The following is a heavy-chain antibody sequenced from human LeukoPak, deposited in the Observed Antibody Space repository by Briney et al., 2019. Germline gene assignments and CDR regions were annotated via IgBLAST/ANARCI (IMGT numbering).Heavy chain of an antibody. V-gene: IGHV3-23*01. J-gene: IGHJ5*02. CDR2: ISGSGGST. CDR1: GFTFSSYA. Sequence: GGSLRLSCAASGFTFSSYAMSWVRQAPGKGLEWVSGISGSGGSTYYADSVKGRFTISRDNSKNTLHLQMNSLRAEDTAVYYCAKLPINSLGDYGSGTYRFGPWGQGILVTVSS. CDR3: AKLPINSLGDYGSGTYRFGP. D-gene: IGHD3-10*01.